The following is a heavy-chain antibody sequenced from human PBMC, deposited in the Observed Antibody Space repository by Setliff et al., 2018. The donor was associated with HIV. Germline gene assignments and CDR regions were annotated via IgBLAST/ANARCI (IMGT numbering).Heavy chain of an antibody. CDR2: IYPDKSDT. CDR3: ARPRHNRPWLVVNSPLDS. CDR1: GYTFSTYW. D-gene: IGHD6-19*01. Sequence: PGESLKISCQGSGYTFSTYWIAWVRQTPGKGMDWVGLIYPDKSDTKYRPSLQGQVTISADKSIATAYLQWNNLKASDTALYYCARPRHNRPWLVVNSPLDSWGQGTLVTVSS. J-gene: IGHJ4*02. V-gene: IGHV5-51*01.